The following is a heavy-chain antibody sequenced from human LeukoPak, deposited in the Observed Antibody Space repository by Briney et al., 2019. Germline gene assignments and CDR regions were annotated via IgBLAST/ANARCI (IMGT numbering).Heavy chain of an antibody. V-gene: IGHV3-30*18. CDR1: GFTFSSYG. CDR3: AKESPGYSYALDY. CDR2: ISYDGSNK. J-gene: IGHJ4*02. Sequence: GGSLRLSCAASGFTFSSYGMHWVRQAPGKGLEWVAVISYDGSNKYYADSVKGRFTISRDNSKNTLYLQMNSLRAEDTAVYYCAKESPGYSYALDYWGQGTLVTVSS. D-gene: IGHD5-18*01.